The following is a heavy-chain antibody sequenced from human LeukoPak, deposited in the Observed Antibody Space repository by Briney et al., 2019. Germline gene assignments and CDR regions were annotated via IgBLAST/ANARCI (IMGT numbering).Heavy chain of an antibody. Sequence: SETLSLTCSVSGDSTIYNYWSRIRQPAGKGLEWIGRIFSDGKINYSPSLESRVTMSVDNAKNQFSLRLSSVTAADTAVYYCARGPGVFGRIWYMDVWGRGTTVSVSS. D-gene: IGHD1-26*01. J-gene: IGHJ6*03. CDR2: IFSDGKI. V-gene: IGHV4-4*07. CDR1: GDSTIYNY. CDR3: ARGPGVFGRIWYMDV.